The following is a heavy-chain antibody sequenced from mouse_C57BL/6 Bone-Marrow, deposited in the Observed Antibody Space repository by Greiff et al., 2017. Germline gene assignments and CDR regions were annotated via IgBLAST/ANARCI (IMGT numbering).Heavy chain of an antibody. D-gene: IGHD2-3*01. V-gene: IGHV5-4*01. CDR3: ARDGWLLRNYAMDY. J-gene: IGHJ4*01. CDR2: ISDGGSYT. CDR1: GFTFSSYA. Sequence: DVILVESGGGLVKPGGSLKLSCAASGFTFSSYAMSWVRQTPEKRLEWVATISDGGSYTYYPDNVKGRFTISRDNAKNNLYLQMSHLKSEDTAMYYCARDGWLLRNYAMDYWGQGTSVTVSS.